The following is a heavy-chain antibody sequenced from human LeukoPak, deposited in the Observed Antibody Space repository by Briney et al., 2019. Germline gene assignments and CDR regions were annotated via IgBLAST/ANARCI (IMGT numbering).Heavy chain of an antibody. Sequence: PGGSLRLSWAASGFKFDAYPMSWVRQAPGKGLEWVSAISGSGGSTYYADSVKGRFTISRDNSKNTLYLQMNSLRAEDTAVYYCAKISAQYYDILTGNLFDYWGQGTLVTVSS. CDR1: GFKFDAYP. V-gene: IGHV3-23*01. D-gene: IGHD3-9*01. J-gene: IGHJ4*02. CDR2: ISGSGGST. CDR3: AKISAQYYDILTGNLFDY.